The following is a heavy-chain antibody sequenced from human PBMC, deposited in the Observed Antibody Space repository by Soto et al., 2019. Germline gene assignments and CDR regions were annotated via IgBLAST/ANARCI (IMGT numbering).Heavy chain of an antibody. J-gene: IGHJ4*02. Sequence: ASVKVSCKASGYTFTGYYMHWVRQAPGQGLEWMGWINPNSGGTNYAQKFQGWVTMTRDTSTSTAYMELRSLRSDDTAVYYCARDFTMVPPPLGYWGQGTLVTASS. D-gene: IGHD3-10*01. CDR3: ARDFTMVPPPLGY. V-gene: IGHV1-2*04. CDR2: INPNSGGT. CDR1: GYTFTGYY.